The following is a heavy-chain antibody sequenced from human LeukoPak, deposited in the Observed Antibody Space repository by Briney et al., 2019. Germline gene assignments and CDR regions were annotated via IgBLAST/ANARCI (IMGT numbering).Heavy chain of an antibody. V-gene: IGHV1-69*04. CDR1: GGTFSSYA. CDR3: ARDRVGATCFDY. CDR2: IIPILGIA. J-gene: IGHJ4*02. D-gene: IGHD1-26*01. Sequence: GASVKVSCKASGGTFSSYAISWVRQAPGQGLEWMGRIIPILGIANYAQKFQGRVTITADKSTSTAYMELSSLRSEDTAVYYCARDRVGATCFDYWGQGTLVTVSS.